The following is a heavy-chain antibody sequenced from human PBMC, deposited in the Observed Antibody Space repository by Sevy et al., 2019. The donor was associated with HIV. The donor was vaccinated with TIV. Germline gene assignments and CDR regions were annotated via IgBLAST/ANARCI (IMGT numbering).Heavy chain of an antibody. CDR1: GNTLSKLS. CDR3: ATDIVVGRDY. Sequence: ASVKVSCKVSGNTLSKLSIHWVRQAPGKGLEWMGGIDREHYETIYAQNFQGRVSLTEDASTDTAYMELPSLRSQDTAIYYCATDIVVGRDYWGQGTLVTVSS. V-gene: IGHV1-24*01. J-gene: IGHJ4*02. D-gene: IGHD2-2*01. CDR2: IDREHYET.